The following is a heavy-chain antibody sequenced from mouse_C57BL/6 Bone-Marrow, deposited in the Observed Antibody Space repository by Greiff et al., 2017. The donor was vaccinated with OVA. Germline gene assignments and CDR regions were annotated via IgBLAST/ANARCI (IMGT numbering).Heavy chain of an antibody. CDR3: VREAYGSSRYWYFDV. V-gene: IGHV10-3*01. Sequence: EVQRVESGGGLVQPKGSLKLSCAASGFTFNTYAMHWVRQAPGKGLEWVARIRSKSSNYATYYADSVKDRFTISRDDSQSMLYLQMNNLKTEDTAMYYCVREAYGSSRYWYFDVWGTGTTVTVSS. D-gene: IGHD1-1*01. CDR1: GFTFNTYA. J-gene: IGHJ1*03. CDR2: IRSKSSNYAT.